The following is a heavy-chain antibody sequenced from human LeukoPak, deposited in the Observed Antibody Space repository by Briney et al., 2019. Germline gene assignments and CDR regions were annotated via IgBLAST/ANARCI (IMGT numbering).Heavy chain of an antibody. CDR3: AADYSDSSGYWRWDAFAI. J-gene: IGHJ3*02. D-gene: IGHD3-22*01. CDR1: GFTFTSSA. Sequence: GASVKVSCKASGFTFTSSAVQWVRQARGQRLEWIGWIVVGSGNTNYAQKFQERVTITRDMSTRTAYMELSSMRSEDTDVYYCAADYSDSSGYWRWDAFAIWGQGTMVTVSS. V-gene: IGHV1-58*01. CDR2: IVVGSGNT.